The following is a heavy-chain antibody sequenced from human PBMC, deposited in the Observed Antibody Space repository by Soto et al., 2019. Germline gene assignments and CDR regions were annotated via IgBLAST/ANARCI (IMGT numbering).Heavy chain of an antibody. CDR3: ARGVRFLEWLTYNWFDP. CDR2: MNPNNGNT. J-gene: IGHJ5*02. CDR1: GYTFTSYG. D-gene: IGHD3-3*01. V-gene: IGHV1-8*02. Sequence: GASVKVSCKASGYTFTSYGISWVRQAPGQGLEWMGWMNPNNGNTNYAQKLQGRVTMTRNTSISTAYMELSSLRSEDTAVYYCARGVRFLEWLTYNWFDPWGQGTLVTVSS.